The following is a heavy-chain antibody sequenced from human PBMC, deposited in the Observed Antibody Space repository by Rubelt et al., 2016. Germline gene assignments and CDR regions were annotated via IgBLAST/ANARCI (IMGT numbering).Heavy chain of an antibody. CDR1: GYTFTSYG. CDR2: IIPILDIA. V-gene: IGHV1-69*04. Sequence: QVQLVQSGAEVKKPGASVKVSCKASGYTFTSYGISWVRQAPGQGLEWMGRIIPILDIANYAQKCQGRVTITADKATGTAYMELSSLRSEDTAVYYCARGVEYYYGSGTNWFDPWGQGTLVTVSS. D-gene: IGHD3-10*01. CDR3: ARGVEYYYGSGTNWFDP. J-gene: IGHJ5*02.